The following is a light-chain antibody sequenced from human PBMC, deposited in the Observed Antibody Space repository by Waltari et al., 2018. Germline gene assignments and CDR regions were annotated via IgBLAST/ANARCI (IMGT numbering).Light chain of an antibody. CDR3: QRYDNLPIFA. V-gene: IGKV1-33*01. Sequence: DIQMTQSPSSLSAFVGDRVIMTCQASQGISNYLNWYQQKPGKAPKLLIRDASNLETGVPTRFSGSQSRTDFTLTISSLQPEDVGTYYCQRYDNLPIFAFGPGTKVEIK. CDR1: QGISNY. CDR2: DAS. J-gene: IGKJ3*01.